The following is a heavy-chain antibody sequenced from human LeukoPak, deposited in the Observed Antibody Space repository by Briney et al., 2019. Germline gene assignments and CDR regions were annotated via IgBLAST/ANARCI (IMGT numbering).Heavy chain of an antibody. D-gene: IGHD4-23*01. CDR3: ARGNYGGNHDAFDI. Sequence: PSETLSLTCAVYGGSFSGYYWSWIRQPPGKGLEWIGEINRSGSTNYNPSLKSRVTISVDTSKNQFSLKLNSVTAADTAVYYCARGNYGGNHDAFDIWGQGTMVTVSS. CDR1: GGSFSGYY. V-gene: IGHV4-34*01. CDR2: INRSGST. J-gene: IGHJ3*02.